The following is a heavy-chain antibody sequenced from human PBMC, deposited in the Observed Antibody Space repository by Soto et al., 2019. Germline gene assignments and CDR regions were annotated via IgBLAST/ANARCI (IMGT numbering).Heavy chain of an antibody. CDR3: TGEVASGY. D-gene: IGHD2-8*02. J-gene: IGHJ4*02. Sequence: QVQLVESGGGVVQPGRSLRLSCAVSGFTVSTYGMHWVRQASGKGLEWVAVISRDGGTKYYADSVKGRFTISRDNPRNTLFLEMNSLGGDDMAVYYCTGEVASGYWGQGTLVTVSS. V-gene: IGHV3-30*03. CDR1: GFTVSTYG. CDR2: ISRDGGTK.